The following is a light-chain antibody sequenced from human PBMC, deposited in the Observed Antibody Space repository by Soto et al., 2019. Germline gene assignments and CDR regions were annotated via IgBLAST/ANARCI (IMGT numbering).Light chain of an antibody. J-gene: IGKJ1*01. Sequence: EIVMTQSPATLSLSPGERATLSCRASQSVSSSYLAWYQQKPGHTPRLLIYSASIGATGTPARFSGSGSGSDFTLTISSLQSEDFAVYYCQQYNKWPRTFGQGTKVE. CDR1: QSVSSSY. V-gene: IGKV3-15*01. CDR2: SAS. CDR3: QQYNKWPRT.